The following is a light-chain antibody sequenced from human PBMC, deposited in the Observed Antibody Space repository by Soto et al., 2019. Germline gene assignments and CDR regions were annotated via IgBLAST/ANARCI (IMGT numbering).Light chain of an antibody. CDR2: DAS. J-gene: IGKJ3*01. CDR3: QQGYRAPLT. V-gene: IGKV1-39*01. CDR1: QSISTY. Sequence: DIQMTQSPSSLSASVGDRVTITCRASQSISTYLNWYQQKPGKAPKFLIYDASSLQSGVPSRFSGSGSGTDFTLTISSLQPEDFATYYCQQGYRAPLTFGPGTKVDIK.